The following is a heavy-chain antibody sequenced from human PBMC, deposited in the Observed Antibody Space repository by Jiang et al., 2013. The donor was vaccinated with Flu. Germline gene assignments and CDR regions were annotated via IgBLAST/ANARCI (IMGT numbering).Heavy chain of an antibody. CDR2: ISAYNGNT. CDR3: ARDGPYDSSGYYYLEGGWFDP. Sequence: SGAEVKKPGASVKVSCKASGYTFTSYGISWVRQAPGQGLEWMGWISAYNGNTNYAQKLQGRVTMTTDTSTSTAYMELRSLRSDDTAVYYCARDGPYDSSGYYYLEGGWFDPGAREPWPPSPQ. V-gene: IGHV1-18*01. CDR1: GYTFTSYG. D-gene: IGHD3-22*01. J-gene: IGHJ5*02.